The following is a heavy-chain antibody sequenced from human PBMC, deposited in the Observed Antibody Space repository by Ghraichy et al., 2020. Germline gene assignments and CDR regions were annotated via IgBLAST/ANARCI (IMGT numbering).Heavy chain of an antibody. D-gene: IGHD2-15*01. CDR2: ISSSSSTI. J-gene: IGHJ6*02. CDR1: GFTFSSYS. Sequence: GGSLRLSCAASGFTFSSYSMNWVRQAPGKGLEWVSYISSSSSTIYYADSVKGRFTISRDNAKNSLYLQMNSLRAEDTAVYYCAGSLSPYCSGGSCYYDPYYYGMDVWGQGTTVTVSS. CDR3: AGSLSPYCSGGSCYYDPYYYGMDV. V-gene: IGHV3-48*04.